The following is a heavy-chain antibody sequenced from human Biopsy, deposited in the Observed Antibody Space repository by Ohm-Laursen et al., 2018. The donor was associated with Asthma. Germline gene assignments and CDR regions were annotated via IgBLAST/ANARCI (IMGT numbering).Heavy chain of an antibody. CDR1: GFKFDEYT. Sequence: SLRLSCTASGFKFDEYTMHWVRQAPGKGLEWVSGISWNSATIGYAGSVEGRFTISRDNAKNAVFLHMDSLRPEDTAFYYCAKVRSDWVITESFDYWGQRVLVTVSS. D-gene: IGHD3-22*01. V-gene: IGHV3-9*01. CDR3: AKVRSDWVITESFDY. CDR2: ISWNSATI. J-gene: IGHJ4*01.